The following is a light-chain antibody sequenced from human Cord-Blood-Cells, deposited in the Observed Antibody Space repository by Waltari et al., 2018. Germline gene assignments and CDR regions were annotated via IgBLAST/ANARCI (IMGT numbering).Light chain of an antibody. V-gene: IGKV3-11*01. CDR3: QQRSNWPVT. CDR1: QSVSSY. CDR2: DAS. J-gene: IGKJ5*01. Sequence: EIVLTQSLATLSLSPGASATVSCRASQSVSSYLAVYQQKPGQAPLLLIYDASNRATGIAARFSGSGSGTDFTLTVSSLAPADFAVYYCQQRSNWPVTFGQGTRLGI.